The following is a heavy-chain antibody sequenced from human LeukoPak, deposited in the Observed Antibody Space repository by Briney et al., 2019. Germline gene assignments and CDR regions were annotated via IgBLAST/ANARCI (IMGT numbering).Heavy chain of an antibody. V-gene: IGHV3-23*01. D-gene: IGHD3-22*01. CDR1: GFTFSSYA. CDR2: ISGSGGST. CDR3: AKEESSYYDSSGLGQNAFDI. Sequence: GGSLRLSCAASGFTFSSYAMSWVRQAPGKGLEWVSAISGSGGSTYYADSVKGRFTISRDNSKNTLYLQMNSLRAEDTAVYYCAKEESSYYDSSGLGQNAFDIWGQGTMATVSS. J-gene: IGHJ3*02.